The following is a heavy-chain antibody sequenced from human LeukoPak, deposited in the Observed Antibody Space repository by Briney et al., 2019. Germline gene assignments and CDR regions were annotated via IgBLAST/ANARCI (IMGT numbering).Heavy chain of an antibody. D-gene: IGHD5-18*01. J-gene: IGHJ4*02. CDR2: INWDGFAT. Sequence: PGGSLRLSCAVSGFTFDDFAMHWVRQGPGKGLEWVSLINWDGFATSYADSVKGRFTISRDNSKNSLYLQMNSLRTEDTAFYFCAKDRRAYTSGHLDSWGQGTLVTVSS. V-gene: IGHV3-43*01. CDR3: AKDRRAYTSGHLDS. CDR1: GFTFDDFA.